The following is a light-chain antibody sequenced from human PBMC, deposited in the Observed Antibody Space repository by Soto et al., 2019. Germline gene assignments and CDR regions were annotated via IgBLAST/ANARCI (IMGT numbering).Light chain of an antibody. Sequence: EIVMTQSPATLSVSPGERATLCCRASQSVSSNLAWYQQKPGQAPRLLIYGASNRATGIPDRFSGSGSGTDFTLTISRLEPEDFAVYYCQQYGSSGTFGQGTKVDIK. CDR3: QQYGSSGT. V-gene: IGKV3-20*01. CDR1: QSVSSN. CDR2: GAS. J-gene: IGKJ1*01.